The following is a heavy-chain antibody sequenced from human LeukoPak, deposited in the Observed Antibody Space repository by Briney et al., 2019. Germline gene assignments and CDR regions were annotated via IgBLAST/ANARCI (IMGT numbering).Heavy chain of an antibody. CDR2: INSDGSST. J-gene: IGHJ4*02. V-gene: IGHV3-74*01. CDR1: GFTFSSYW. D-gene: IGHD2-2*01. Sequence: GGSLRLSCAASGFTFSSYWMHWVRQAPGKGLAWVSRINSDGSSTSYADSVKGRFTISRDNAKNTLYLQMNSLRAEDTAVYYCAKDDYCSSTSCHLDYWGQGTLVTVSS. CDR3: AKDDYCSSTSCHLDY.